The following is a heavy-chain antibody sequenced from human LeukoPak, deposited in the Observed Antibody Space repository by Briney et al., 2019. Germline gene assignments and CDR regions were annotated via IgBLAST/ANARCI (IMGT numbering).Heavy chain of an antibody. Sequence: SETLSLTCTVSGGSISSYHWSWIRQPAGKGLEWIGRIYTSGSTNYNPSLKSRVTMSVDTSKNQFSLKLSSVTAADTAVYYCARQAFAVDCSSTSCYKVWFDPWGQGTLVTVSS. D-gene: IGHD2-2*02. CDR2: IYTSGST. CDR1: GGSISSYH. CDR3: ARQAFAVDCSSTSCYKVWFDP. J-gene: IGHJ5*02. V-gene: IGHV4-4*07.